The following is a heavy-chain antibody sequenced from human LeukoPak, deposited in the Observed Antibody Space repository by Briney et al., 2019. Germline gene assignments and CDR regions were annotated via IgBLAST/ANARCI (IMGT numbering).Heavy chain of an antibody. Sequence: ASVKVSCKASRGTFSSYAISWVRQAPGQGLEWLGGIIPIFGTANYAQKFQGRVTITTDESTSTAYMELSSLRSEDTAVYYCARGRVKAMVTLGMDVWGKGTTVTVSS. V-gene: IGHV1-69*05. CDR3: ARGRVKAMVTLGMDV. J-gene: IGHJ6*04. CDR2: IIPIFGTA. D-gene: IGHD5-18*01. CDR1: RGTFSSYA.